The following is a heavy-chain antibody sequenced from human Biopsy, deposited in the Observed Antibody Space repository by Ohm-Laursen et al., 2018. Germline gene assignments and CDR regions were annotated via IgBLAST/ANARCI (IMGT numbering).Heavy chain of an antibody. CDR2: IIPIFNPV. V-gene: IGHV1-69*06. CDR1: GDRFSNYP. CDR3: ARDTELLSIGLDYNFGMVV. D-gene: IGHD1-14*01. J-gene: IGHJ6*02. Sequence: GASVKVSCKVSGDRFSNYPISWVRQAPGQGLEWMGGIIPIFNPVKYAQRFQGRVTITADRSTTTAYMELSSLRSEDTAVYYCARDTELLSIGLDYNFGMVVWGQGTTVTVSS.